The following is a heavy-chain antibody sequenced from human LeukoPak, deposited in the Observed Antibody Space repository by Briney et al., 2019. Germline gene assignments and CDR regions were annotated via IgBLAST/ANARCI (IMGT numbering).Heavy chain of an antibody. J-gene: IGHJ2*01. CDR3: AASSGWGASWYFGL. CDR1: GASIISNSYY. CDR2: IYYSGST. V-gene: IGHV4-39*01. Sequence: SETLSLTCTVSGASIISNSYYWGWIRQPPGKGLEWIGSIYYSGSTYYNPSLKSRVTISVDTSKTQFSLKLSSVTAADTAVYYCAASSGWGASWYFGLWGRGTLVTVSS. D-gene: IGHD6-19*01.